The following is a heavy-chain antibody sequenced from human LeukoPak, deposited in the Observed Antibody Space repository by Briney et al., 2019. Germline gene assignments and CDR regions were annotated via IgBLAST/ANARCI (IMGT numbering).Heavy chain of an antibody. Sequence: SETLSPTCTVSGGSISSGSYYWSWIRQPAGKRLEWIGRIYTSGSTNYNPSLKSRVTISVDTSKNQFSLKLSSVTAADTAVYYCAGDYDILTGYYHDAFDIWGQGTMVTVSS. J-gene: IGHJ3*02. CDR3: AGDYDILTGYYHDAFDI. D-gene: IGHD3-9*01. CDR1: GGSISSGSYY. V-gene: IGHV4-61*02. CDR2: IYTSGST.